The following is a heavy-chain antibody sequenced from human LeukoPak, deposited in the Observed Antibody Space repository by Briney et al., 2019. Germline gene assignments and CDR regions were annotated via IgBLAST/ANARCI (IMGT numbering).Heavy chain of an antibody. J-gene: IGHJ6*02. Sequence: ASVKVSCKVSGYTLTELSMHWVRQAPGKGLEWMGGFDPEDGETIYAQKFHGRVAMTEDTSTDTAYMELSSLRSEDTAVYYCATMAQMTTVTTSYYYYGMDVWGQGTTVTVSS. D-gene: IGHD4-11*01. CDR2: FDPEDGET. CDR3: ATMAQMTTVTTSYYYYGMDV. V-gene: IGHV1-24*01. CDR1: GYTLTELS.